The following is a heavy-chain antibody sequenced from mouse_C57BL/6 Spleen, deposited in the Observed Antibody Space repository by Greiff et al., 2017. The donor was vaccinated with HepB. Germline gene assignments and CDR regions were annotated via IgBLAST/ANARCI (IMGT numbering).Heavy chain of an antibody. CDR1: GFSFNTYA. V-gene: IGHV10-1*01. CDR2: IRSKSNNYAT. Sequence: EVQLVESGGGLVQPKGSLKLSCAASGFSFNTYAMNWVRQAPGKGLEWVARIRSKSNNYATYYADSVKDRFTISRDESESMLYLQMNNLKTEDTAMYYCVRQNPYELYFDVWGTGTTVTVSS. J-gene: IGHJ1*03. D-gene: IGHD5-1-1*01. CDR3: VRQNPYELYFDV.